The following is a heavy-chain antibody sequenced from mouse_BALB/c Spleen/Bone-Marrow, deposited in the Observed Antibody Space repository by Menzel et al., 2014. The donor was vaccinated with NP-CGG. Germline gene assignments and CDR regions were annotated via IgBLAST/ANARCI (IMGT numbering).Heavy chain of an antibody. CDR3: ARRECSSRFWCFDD. CDR2: IDPANGTT. D-gene: IGHD6-5*01. Sequence: VQLQQSGAELVKPGASVELSCTASGFNIKDTYMHWVKQRPEQGLEWIGRIDPANGTTKYDPKFQDKATITADTSSNTAYLPCLSLTSEDTAVYYVARRECSSRFWCFDDWGPGTTVTVSS. CDR1: GFNIKDTY. V-gene: IGHV14-3*02. J-gene: IGHJ1*01.